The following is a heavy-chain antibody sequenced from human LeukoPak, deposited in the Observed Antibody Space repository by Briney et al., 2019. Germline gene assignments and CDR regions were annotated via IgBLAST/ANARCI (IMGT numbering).Heavy chain of an antibody. J-gene: IGHJ4*02. V-gene: IGHV4-34*01. D-gene: IGHD3-10*01. CDR1: GGSFSGYY. CDR3: AREEVRGVPDY. CDR2: INHSGST. Sequence: PSETLSLTCAVYGGSFSGYYWSWIRQPPGKGLGWIGEINHSGSTNYNPSLKSRVTISVDTSKNQFSLKLSSVTAADTAVYYCAREEVRGVPDYWGQGTLVTVSS.